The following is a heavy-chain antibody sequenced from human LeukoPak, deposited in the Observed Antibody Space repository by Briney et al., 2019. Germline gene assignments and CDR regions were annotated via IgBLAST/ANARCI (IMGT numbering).Heavy chain of an antibody. CDR3: ARFGSYRGNY. V-gene: IGHV4-59*12. Sequence: SETLSLTCTVSDDSITMYYWTWIRQPPGKGLEWIGYVDHTGSTKFNPSLNGRVSISRDTSKNFFSLRLRSVTAADTAVYYCARFGSYRGNYWGQGTLVTVSS. CDR1: DDSITMYY. CDR2: VDHTGST. J-gene: IGHJ4*02. D-gene: IGHD1-26*01.